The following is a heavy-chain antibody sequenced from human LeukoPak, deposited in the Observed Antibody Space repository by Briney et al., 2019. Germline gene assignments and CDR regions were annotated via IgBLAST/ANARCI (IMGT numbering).Heavy chain of an antibody. J-gene: IGHJ4*02. Sequence: GGSLRLSCAASGFTFSSHAMSWVRQAPGKGLEWVSRLSGSGGSTYYADSVKGRFTISRDDSKNTAYLQMNSLKTEDTAVYYCTSPANYYGSGRPLDYWGQGTLVTVSS. CDR2: LSGSGGST. V-gene: IGHV3-23*01. D-gene: IGHD3-10*01. CDR3: TSPANYYGSGRPLDY. CDR1: GFTFSSHA.